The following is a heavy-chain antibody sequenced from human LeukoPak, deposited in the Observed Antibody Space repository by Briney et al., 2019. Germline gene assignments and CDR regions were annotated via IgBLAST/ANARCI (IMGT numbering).Heavy chain of an antibody. D-gene: IGHD3-22*01. J-gene: IGHJ1*01. CDR2: ISGSGGST. CDR3: AEEEGYYYDCGGYYVEYFQH. Sequence: GGSLRLSCAASGFTFSSYAMSWVRQAPGKGLEWVSAISGSGGSTYYADSVKGRFTISRDNSKNTLYLQMNSLRAEDTAVYYCAEEEGYYYDCGGYYVEYFQHWGQGTLVTVSS. V-gene: IGHV3-23*01. CDR1: GFTFSSYA.